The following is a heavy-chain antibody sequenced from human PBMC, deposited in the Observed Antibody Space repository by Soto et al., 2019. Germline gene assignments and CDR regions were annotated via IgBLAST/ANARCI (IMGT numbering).Heavy chain of an antibody. V-gene: IGHV4-34*01. CDR1: GGFLSESY. D-gene: IGHD3-16*01. Sequence: SENLSLTCAVYGGFLSESYWTWIRQPPGKGLEWIGGIHHVGGTNYDPSLKSRVTMSVDTSQNQFSLRLISVTSADTAMYFCVRIRCQLPSSVLCLDPWGQETPGPVSS. CDR3: VRIRCQLPSSVLCLDP. CDR2: IHHVGGT. J-gene: IGHJ5*02.